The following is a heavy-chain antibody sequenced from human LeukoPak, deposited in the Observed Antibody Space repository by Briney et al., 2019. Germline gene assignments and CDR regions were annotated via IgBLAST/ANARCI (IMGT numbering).Heavy chain of an antibody. J-gene: IGHJ4*02. CDR3: AKAGSSGWYPPKDFDY. CDR1: GDSINTYY. D-gene: IGHD6-19*01. V-gene: IGHV4-59*12. CDR2: IYYSGST. Sequence: SETLSLTCTVSGDSINTYYWSWIRQPPGKGLEWIGYIYYSGSTTYNPSLKSRVTISVDTSKNQFSLKLSSVTAADTAVYYCAKAGSSGWYPPKDFDYWGQGTLVTVSS.